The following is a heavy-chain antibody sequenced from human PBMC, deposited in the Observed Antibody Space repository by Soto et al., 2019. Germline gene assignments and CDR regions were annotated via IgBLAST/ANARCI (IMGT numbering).Heavy chain of an antibody. CDR2: ISTATTYI. D-gene: IGHD6-13*01. V-gene: IGHV3-21*01. J-gene: IGHJ4*02. Sequence: EVQLVESGGGLVKAGGSLRLSCAASGFIFSSYNMNWVRQAPGRGLEWVSSISTATTYIDYADSVKGRFTISRDNVKNSLFLQINSLGAEDTAVYYCARGRGSSPPYYFDLWGQGTLVTVSS. CDR3: ARGRGSSPPYYFDL. CDR1: GFIFSSYN.